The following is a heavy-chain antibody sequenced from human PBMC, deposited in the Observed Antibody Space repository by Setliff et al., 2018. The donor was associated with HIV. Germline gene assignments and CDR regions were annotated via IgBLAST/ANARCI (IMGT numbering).Heavy chain of an antibody. J-gene: IGHJ4*02. CDR3: ISLYLGY. CDR2: MNSKTRGGAP. V-gene: IGHV3-15*01. D-gene: IGHD2-8*01. Sequence: PGGSLRLSCAASGFTFSDYYMSWIRQAPGKGLEWVGHMNSKTRGGAPDYAAPVKGRFTISRDDSKNTFYLQMDSLKTEDTAVYYCISLYLGYWGQGALVTVSS. CDR1: GFTFSDYY.